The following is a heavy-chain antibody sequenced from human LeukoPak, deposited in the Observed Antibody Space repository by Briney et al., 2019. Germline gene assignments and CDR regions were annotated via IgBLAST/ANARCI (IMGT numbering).Heavy chain of an antibody. CDR2: ISGSGGST. V-gene: IGHV3-23*01. Sequence: GGSLRLSCAASGFTFSSYAMSWVRQAPGKGLEWVSAISGSGGSTYYADSVKGRFTISRDNSKNTLYLQMNSLRAEDTAVYYCARGGSGYYFGREYYGMDVWGQGTTVTVPS. CDR3: ARGGSGYYFGREYYGMDV. CDR1: GFTFSSYA. D-gene: IGHD3-3*01. J-gene: IGHJ6*02.